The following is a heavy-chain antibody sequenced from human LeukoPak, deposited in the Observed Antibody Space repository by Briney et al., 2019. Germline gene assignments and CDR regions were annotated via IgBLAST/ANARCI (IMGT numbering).Heavy chain of an antibody. Sequence: PGGPLRLSCVASGFTFSNYAMSWVRQAPGKGLEWVSAITGSGGTTYYADSVKGRFTISRDNSKNTLYLQMNSLSAEDTAVYYCAKGTTVTSNFDYWGQGTLVTVSS. V-gene: IGHV3-23*01. CDR3: AKGTTVTSNFDY. D-gene: IGHD4-17*01. CDR1: GFTFSNYA. J-gene: IGHJ4*02. CDR2: ITGSGGTT.